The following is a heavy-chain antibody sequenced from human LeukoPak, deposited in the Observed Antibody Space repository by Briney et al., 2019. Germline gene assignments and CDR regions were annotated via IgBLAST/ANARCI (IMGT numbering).Heavy chain of an antibody. J-gene: IGHJ4*02. Sequence: PGGSLRLSCAASGFSFSSDGMSWVRQAPGKGLEWVSGILGGAGSTYYADSVKGRFIISRDNSKNTLYLQMNSLRAEDTAVYYCAHGTVYQLDYWGRGTLVTVSS. CDR1: GFSFSSDG. V-gene: IGHV3-23*01. D-gene: IGHD2-2*01. CDR3: AHGTVYQLDY. CDR2: ILGGAGST.